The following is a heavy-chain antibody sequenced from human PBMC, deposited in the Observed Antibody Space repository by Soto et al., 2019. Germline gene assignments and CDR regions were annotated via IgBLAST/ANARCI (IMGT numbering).Heavy chain of an antibody. CDR2: IGRVSTYI. D-gene: IGHD3-10*01. CDR1: GFPFSSFS. CDR3: ARVTAGSGSYQIDF. Sequence: QLVESGGGLVKPGGSLRLSCVASGFPFSSFSLNWIRQAPGKGLEWVSSIGRVSTYIYYADSVRGRFTVSRDNAKNSVYLQMTGLTAEDSGIYYCARVTAGSGSYQIDFWGQGTLVTVSS. V-gene: IGHV3-21*02. J-gene: IGHJ4*02.